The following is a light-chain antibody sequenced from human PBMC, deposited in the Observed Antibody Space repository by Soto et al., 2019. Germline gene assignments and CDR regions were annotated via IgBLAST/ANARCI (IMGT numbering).Light chain of an antibody. V-gene: IGLV2-8*01. J-gene: IGLJ2*01. CDR1: SNDVGGYHY. CDR2: EVS. Sequence: QSALTQPPSASGSPGQSGTISCTGTSNDVGGYHYVSWYQQHPGKAPKLMIYEVSKRPSGVPDRFSGSKSGNTASLTVSGLQAEDEADYYCSSYASSNNLVFGGGTKLTVL. CDR3: SSYASSNNLV.